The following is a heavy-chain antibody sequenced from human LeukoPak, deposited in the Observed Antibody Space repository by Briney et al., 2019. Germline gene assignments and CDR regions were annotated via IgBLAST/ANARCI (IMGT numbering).Heavy chain of an antibody. D-gene: IGHD2-8*01. CDR2: IYSGGST. V-gene: IGHV3-53*01. Sequence: GGSLRLSCAASGFTVSSNYMSWVRQAPGKGLEWVSVIYSGGSTYYADSVKGRFTISRDNSKNTLYLQMNSLRAEDTAVYYCARAFGVYALTHWGQGTLDTVSS. CDR1: GFTVSSNY. CDR3: ARAFGVYALTH. J-gene: IGHJ4*02.